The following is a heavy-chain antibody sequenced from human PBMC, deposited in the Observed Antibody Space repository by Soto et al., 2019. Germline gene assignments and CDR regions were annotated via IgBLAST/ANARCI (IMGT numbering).Heavy chain of an antibody. CDR3: AKQKRPFLSSFDS. J-gene: IGHJ4*02. D-gene: IGHD2-21*01. Sequence: GGSLRLSCAASGFTFRIYSMSWVRQAPGKGLEWVASINQDGSDKYYVDSVEGRFSISRDNVKSSVSLQMTTLRVEDTAVYYCAKQKRPFLSSFDSWGLGTLVTVSS. CDR2: INQDGSDK. CDR1: GFTFRIYS. V-gene: IGHV3-7*03.